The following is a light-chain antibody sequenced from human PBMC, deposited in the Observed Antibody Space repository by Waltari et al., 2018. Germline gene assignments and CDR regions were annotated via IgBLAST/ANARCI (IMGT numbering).Light chain of an antibody. CDR2: YDS. CDR1: NIESKS. CDR3: QVWDANNDPGV. V-gene: IGLV3-21*01. J-gene: IGLJ1*01. Sequence: SYVLTQPPSVSVAPGETATITCGGNNIESKSVHWYRQRPGQAPVLVISYDSDRPSGIPERFAGSNSGNTATLTSSRFEAGDEADYYCQVWDANNDPGVFGTGTEVTVL.